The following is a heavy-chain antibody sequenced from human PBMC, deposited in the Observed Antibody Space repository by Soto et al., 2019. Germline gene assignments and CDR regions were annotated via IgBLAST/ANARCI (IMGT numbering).Heavy chain of an antibody. Sequence: KTSETLSLTCTVSGGSISSGGYYWSWIRQHPGKGLEWIGYIYYSGSTYYNPSLKSRVTISVDTSKNQFSLKLSSVTAADTAVYYCARGPSGGSYRSYYYYYYYMDVWGKGTTVTVSS. V-gene: IGHV4-31*03. D-gene: IGHD3-16*02. J-gene: IGHJ6*03. CDR1: GGSISSGGYY. CDR3: ARGPSGGSYRSYYYYYYYMDV. CDR2: IYYSGST.